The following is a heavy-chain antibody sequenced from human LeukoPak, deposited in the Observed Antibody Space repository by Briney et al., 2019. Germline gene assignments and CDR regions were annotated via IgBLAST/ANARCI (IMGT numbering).Heavy chain of an antibody. CDR1: GFTFINYW. CDR2: INGVGTTI. CDR3: AKEAAGADFDY. J-gene: IGHJ4*02. V-gene: IGHV3-74*01. Sequence: GGSLRLSCAASGFTFINYWMHWVRQAPGKGLVWVSRINGVGTTISYADSVKGRFAISRDDARNALYLQMNSLRAEDTAVYYCAKEAAGADFDYWGQGTLVTVSP. D-gene: IGHD6-13*01.